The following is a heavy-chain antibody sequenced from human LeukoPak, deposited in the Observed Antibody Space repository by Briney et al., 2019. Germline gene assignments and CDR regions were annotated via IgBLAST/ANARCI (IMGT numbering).Heavy chain of an antibody. CDR1: GFTFSNYA. D-gene: IGHD2-8*01. CDR3: ARGPNDFDY. J-gene: IGHJ4*02. Sequence: GGSLRLSCTASGFTFSNYALSWVRQAPGKGLEWVSYISSGGSTKYYADSVKGRFSISRDNAKNSLYLQMNSLRDEDTAVYYCARGPNDFDYWGQGTLVTVSS. V-gene: IGHV3-48*02. CDR2: ISSGGSTK.